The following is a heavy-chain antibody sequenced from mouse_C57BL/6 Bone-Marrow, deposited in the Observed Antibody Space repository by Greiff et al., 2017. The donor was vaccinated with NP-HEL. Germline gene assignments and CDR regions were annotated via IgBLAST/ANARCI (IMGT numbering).Heavy chain of an antibody. CDR1: GCTFTDYN. Sequence: VQLQQSGPELVKPGASVKMSCKASGCTFTDYNMHWVKQSHGKSLEWIGYINPNNGGTSYNQKFKGKATLTVNKSSSTAYMELRSLTSEDSAVYYCSRFGYGSSLAWFAYWGQGTLVTVSA. CDR2: INPNNGGT. V-gene: IGHV1-22*01. CDR3: SRFGYGSSLAWFAY. D-gene: IGHD1-1*01. J-gene: IGHJ3*01.